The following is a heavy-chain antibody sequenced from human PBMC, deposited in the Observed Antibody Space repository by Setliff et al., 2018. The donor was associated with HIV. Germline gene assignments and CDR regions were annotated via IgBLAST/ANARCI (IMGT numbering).Heavy chain of an antibody. J-gene: IGHJ4*02. CDR2: LYYSGST. CDR3: ASRWGSYYDTNGHPFDY. CDR1: GASVNSHY. V-gene: IGHV4-59*08. D-gene: IGHD3-22*01. Sequence: SETLSLTCTVSGASVNSHYWAWIRQPPGKGLEWIGSLYYSGSTNYNPSLKSRVTISADTSKNQFSLRLSSVTAADTAVYYCASRWGSYYDTNGHPFDYWGQGTRVTVS.